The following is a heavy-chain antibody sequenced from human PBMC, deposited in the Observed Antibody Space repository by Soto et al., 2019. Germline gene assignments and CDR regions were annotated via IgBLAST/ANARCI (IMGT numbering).Heavy chain of an antibody. CDR1: GYTFTSYD. CDR3: ARPVTGDSPDAFDI. CDR2: MNPNSGNT. V-gene: IGHV1-8*01. D-gene: IGHD7-27*01. Sequence: ASVKVSCKASGYTFTSYDINWVRQATGQGLEWMGWMNPNSGNTGYAQKFQGRVTMTRNTSISTAYMEPSSLRSEDTAVYYCARPVTGDSPDAFDIWGQGTMVTVSS. J-gene: IGHJ3*02.